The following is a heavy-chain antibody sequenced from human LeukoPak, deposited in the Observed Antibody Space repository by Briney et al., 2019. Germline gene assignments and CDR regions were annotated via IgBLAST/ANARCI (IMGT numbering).Heavy chain of an antibody. CDR3: AKDRWVIRSQFDY. CDR1: GFTFSSYA. D-gene: IGHD2-21*01. CDR2: ISGSGGST. Sequence: PGGSLRLSCAASGFTFSSYAMSWVRQAPGKGLEWVSAISGSGGSTYYADSVKGRFTISRDNSKNTLYLQMNSLRAGDTAVYYCAKDRWVIRSQFDYWGQGTLVTVSS. V-gene: IGHV3-23*01. J-gene: IGHJ4*02.